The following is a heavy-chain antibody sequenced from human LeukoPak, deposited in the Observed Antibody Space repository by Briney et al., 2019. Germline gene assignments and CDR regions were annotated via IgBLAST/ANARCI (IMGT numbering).Heavy chain of an antibody. D-gene: IGHD6-13*01. CDR1: GFTFSSYA. CDR2: ISYDGSNK. J-gene: IGHJ4*02. Sequence: PGRSLRLSCAASGFTFSSYAMHWVRQAPGKGLEWVAVISYDGSNKYYADSVKGRFTISRDNSKNTLYLQMNSLRAEDTAVYYCARDLERGIAAAGSYWGQGTLVTVSS. CDR3: ARDLERGIAAAGSY. V-gene: IGHV3-30-3*01.